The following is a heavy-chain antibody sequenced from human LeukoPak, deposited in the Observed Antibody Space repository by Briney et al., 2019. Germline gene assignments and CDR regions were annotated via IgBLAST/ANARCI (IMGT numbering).Heavy chain of an antibody. J-gene: IGHJ6*03. CDR3: ARGGDSLHSSGRPGGHYSYYMDV. V-gene: IGHV1-69*05. D-gene: IGHD6-19*01. CDR2: IIPIFGTA. Sequence: GASVKVSCKASGGTFSRYAISWVRQAPGQGLEWMGGIIPIFGTANIAQKFQGRVTVTTDDSSTTAYMELSSLRPEDTAVYFCARGGDSLHSSGRPGGHYSYYMDVWGKGTTVTVSS. CDR1: GGTFSRYA.